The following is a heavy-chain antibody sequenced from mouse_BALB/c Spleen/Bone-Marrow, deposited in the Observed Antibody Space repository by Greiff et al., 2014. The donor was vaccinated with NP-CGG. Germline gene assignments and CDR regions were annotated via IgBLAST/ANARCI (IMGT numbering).Heavy chain of an antibody. CDR3: ARGLRDWYFDV. V-gene: IGHV1-7*01. CDR2: INPSTGNT. CDR1: GYTFTTYW. Sequence: VQLQQSGAELAKPGASVKMSCKASGYTFTTYWIHWVKQRPGKGLEWIGYINPSTGNTEYNQKFRDRATLTADKSSSTPYMQLSSLTSEDSAVYYCARGLRDWYFDVWGAGTTVTVSS. D-gene: IGHD2-4*01. J-gene: IGHJ1*01.